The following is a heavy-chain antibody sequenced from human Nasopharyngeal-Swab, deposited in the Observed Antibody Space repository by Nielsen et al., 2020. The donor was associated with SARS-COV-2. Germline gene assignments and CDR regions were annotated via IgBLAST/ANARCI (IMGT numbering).Heavy chain of an antibody. CDR1: GFTFSRFA. J-gene: IGHJ3*01. CDR2: MSYDGFEK. Sequence: GESLKISCTASGFTFSRFAMNWVRQSPGKGLEWVALMSYDGFEKYYADSVKGRFTISRDNSKNTLYLQLDSLRADDTAVYYCARDPRPLAAAGYLVAFDLWGQGTMVTVSS. V-gene: IGHV3-30*04. D-gene: IGHD6-13*01. CDR3: ARDPRPLAAAGYLVAFDL.